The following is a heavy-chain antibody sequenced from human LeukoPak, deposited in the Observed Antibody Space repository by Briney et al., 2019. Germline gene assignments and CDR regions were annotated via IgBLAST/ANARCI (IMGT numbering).Heavy chain of an antibody. CDR2: ISSSGSTI. J-gene: IGHJ4*02. CDR3: ATSYSYGQPEFDY. Sequence: KPGGSLRLSCAASGFTFSDYYMSWIRQAPGKGLEWVSHISSSGSTIYYADSAKGRFTISRDNAKNSLYLQMNSLRAEDTAVYYCATSYSYGQPEFDYWGQGTLVTVSS. D-gene: IGHD5-18*01. CDR1: GFTFSDYY. V-gene: IGHV3-11*01.